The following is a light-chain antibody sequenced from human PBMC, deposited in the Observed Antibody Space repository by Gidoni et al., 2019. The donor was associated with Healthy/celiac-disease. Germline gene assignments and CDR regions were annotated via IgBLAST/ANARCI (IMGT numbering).Light chain of an antibody. V-gene: IGLV1-40*01. CDR2: GNS. CDR3: QSYDSSLSEGV. J-gene: IGLJ2*01. Sequence: QSVLTQPPSVSGAPGQRVTISCTGSSPNIGAGYDVQWYPQLPGTAPKLLIYGNSNRPSGVPDRFSGSKSGTSASLAITGLQAEDEADYYCQSYDSSLSEGVFGGGTKLTVL. CDR1: SPNIGAGYD.